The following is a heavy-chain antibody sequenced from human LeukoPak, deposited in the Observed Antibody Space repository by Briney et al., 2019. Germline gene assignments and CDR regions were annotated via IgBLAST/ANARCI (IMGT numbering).Heavy chain of an antibody. CDR1: GGSISPYY. D-gene: IGHD6-19*01. J-gene: IGHJ4*02. CDR3: AKATQWLAFDY. V-gene: IGHV4-59*13. Sequence: PSETLSLTCTVSGGSISPYYWSWIRQSPGKRLEWIGNIYNSGTTNYNPSLNSRVTISVDTSRNQLSLQLTSVTAADTAVYYCAKATQWLAFDYWGRGTLVTVSS. CDR2: IYNSGTT.